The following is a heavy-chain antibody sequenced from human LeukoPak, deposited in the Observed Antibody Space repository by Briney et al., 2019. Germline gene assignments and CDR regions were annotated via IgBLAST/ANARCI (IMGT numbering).Heavy chain of an antibody. CDR1: EFTFSGYD. V-gene: IGHV3-73*01. Sequence: GGSLRLSCAASEFTFSGYDMHWVRQASGKGLEWVGRIRSKANSYATAYAASVKGRFTISRDDSKNTAYLQMNSLKTEDTAVYYCTRQGYSSSWFSVDVWGKGTTVTVSS. D-gene: IGHD6-13*01. CDR2: IRSKANSYAT. CDR3: TRQGYSSSWFSVDV. J-gene: IGHJ6*04.